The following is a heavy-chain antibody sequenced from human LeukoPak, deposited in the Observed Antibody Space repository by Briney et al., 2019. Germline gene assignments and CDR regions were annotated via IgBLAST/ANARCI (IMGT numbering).Heavy chain of an antibody. CDR2: IYSGGST. CDR1: GFTFSSYG. Sequence: GGSLRLSCAASGFTFSSYGMHWVRQAPGKGLEWVSVIYSGGSTYYADSVKGRFTISRDNSKNTLYLQMNSLRAEDTAVYYCARDMYYYGSGSFWGQGTLVTVSS. CDR3: ARDMYYYGSGSF. V-gene: IGHV3-53*01. J-gene: IGHJ4*02. D-gene: IGHD3-10*01.